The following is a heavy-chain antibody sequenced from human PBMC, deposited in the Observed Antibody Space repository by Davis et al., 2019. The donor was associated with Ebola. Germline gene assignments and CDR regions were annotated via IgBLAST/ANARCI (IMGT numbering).Heavy chain of an antibody. CDR3: ARSRAWAAAEYYFDY. V-gene: IGHV5-51*01. D-gene: IGHD6-13*01. CDR2: IYPGDSDT. CDR1: GYSFTSYW. J-gene: IGHJ4*02. Sequence: GESLKISCKGSGYSFTSYWIGWVRQVPGKGLEWMGIIYPGDSDTRYSPSFQGQVTISADKSISTAYLQWSSLKASDTAMYYCARSRAWAAAEYYFDYWGQGTLVTVSS.